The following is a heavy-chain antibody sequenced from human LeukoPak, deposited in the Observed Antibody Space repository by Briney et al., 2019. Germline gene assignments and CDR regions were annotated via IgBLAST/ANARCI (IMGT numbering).Heavy chain of an antibody. J-gene: IGHJ6*04. Sequence: GGSLRLSCAASGFTCSRHWMSCVRQPPGKGPWWVAIIKVDGSEKDYVDSVKGRFTISRDNAKNSLYLQMNSLRAEDTAVYYCARDWDGSGKTMDVWGKGTTVTVSS. CDR1: GFTCSRHW. V-gene: IGHV3-7*03. CDR2: IKVDGSEK. CDR3: ARDWDGSGKTMDV. D-gene: IGHD3-10*01.